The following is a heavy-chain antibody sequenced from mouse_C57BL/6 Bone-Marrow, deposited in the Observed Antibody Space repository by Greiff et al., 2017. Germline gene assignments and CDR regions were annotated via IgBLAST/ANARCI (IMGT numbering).Heavy chain of an antibody. Sequence: EVKLMESGAELVRPGASVKLSCTASGFNIKDDYIHWVKQRHEKGLEWIGWIDPEIGDTEYASKFQGKATITSDTSSNTAYLQLSSLTSADTAVYYCSSFDGNYFDFWGQGTPLTVAS. D-gene: IGHD2-3*01. CDR3: SSFDGNYFDF. V-gene: IGHV14-4*01. CDR2: IDPEIGDT. J-gene: IGHJ2*01. CDR1: GFNIKDDY.